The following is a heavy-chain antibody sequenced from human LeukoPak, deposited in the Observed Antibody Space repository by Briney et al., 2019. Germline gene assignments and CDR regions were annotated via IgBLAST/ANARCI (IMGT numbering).Heavy chain of an antibody. CDR1: GFTFSSDS. D-gene: IGHD5-18*01. CDR3: ARGSGYSYAFTGRERTKSRLDY. CDR2: ISSSSSTI. Sequence: QTGGSLRLSCAASGFTFSSDSMNWVRQAPGKGLEWVSYISSSSSTISYADSVKGRFTISRDNSKNTLYLQMTSLSAEDTAVYYCARGSGYSYAFTGRERTKSRLDYWGPGTLVTVSS. V-gene: IGHV3-48*01. J-gene: IGHJ4*02.